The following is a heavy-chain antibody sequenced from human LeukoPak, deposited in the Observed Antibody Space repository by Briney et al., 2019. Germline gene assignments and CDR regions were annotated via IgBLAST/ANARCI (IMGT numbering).Heavy chain of an antibody. CDR2: IQNDASTR. CDR3: ARELSQIVWGGLDY. D-gene: IGHD2-21*01. J-gene: IGHJ4*02. Sequence: PGRSLRLSCTAFGCIFSHYGMHWVRQAPGKGLEWVAVIQNDASTRNYVDSVKGRFTISRDNSENTVFLQMDSLRVEDSAVYYCARELSQIVWGGLDYGGQGTLVSVSS. CDR1: GCIFSHYG. V-gene: IGHV3-33*05.